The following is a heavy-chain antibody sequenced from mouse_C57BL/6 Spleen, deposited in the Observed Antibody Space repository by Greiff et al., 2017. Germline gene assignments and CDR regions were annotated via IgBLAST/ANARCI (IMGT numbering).Heavy chain of an antibody. J-gene: IGHJ2*01. V-gene: IGHV5-17*01. CDR2: ISSGSSTI. Sequence: VMLVESGGCSVKPGGSLKLFCAASGFTLSDYGMHRVRQAPEKGLEWVAYISSGSSTIYYADTVKGRFTISRDNAKNTLFLQMTSLRSEDTAMYYCERDYGSRQYYFDYWGQGTTLTVSS. CDR1: GFTLSDYG. CDR3: ERDYGSRQYYFDY. D-gene: IGHD1-1*01.